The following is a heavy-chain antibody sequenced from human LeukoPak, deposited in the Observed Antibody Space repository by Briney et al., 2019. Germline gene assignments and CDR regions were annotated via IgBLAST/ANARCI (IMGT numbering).Heavy chain of an antibody. CDR1: GFTSSSYG. D-gene: IGHD6-25*01. CDR2: IRYDGSNK. CDR3: AKDMAATLDY. V-gene: IGHV3-30*02. Sequence: GGSLRLSCAASGFTSSSYGMHWVRQAPGKGLEWVAFIRYDGSNKYYADSVKGRFTISRDNSKNTLYLQMNSLRAEDTAVYYCAKDMAATLDYWGQGTPVTVSS. J-gene: IGHJ4*02.